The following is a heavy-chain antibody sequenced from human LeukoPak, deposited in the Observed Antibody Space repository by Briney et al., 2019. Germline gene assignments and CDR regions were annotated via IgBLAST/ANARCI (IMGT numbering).Heavy chain of an antibody. V-gene: IGHV1-69*05. CDR2: IIPIFGTA. Sequence: SVKVSCKAARGTFSSYAISWVRQAPGQGLEWMGRIIPIFGTANYAQKFQGRVTITTDESTSTAYMELSSLRSEDTAVYYCARDSDDYGGNFHYYYYMDVWGKGTTVTVFS. CDR1: RGTFSSYA. CDR3: ARDSDDYGGNFHYYYYMDV. J-gene: IGHJ6*03. D-gene: IGHD4-23*01.